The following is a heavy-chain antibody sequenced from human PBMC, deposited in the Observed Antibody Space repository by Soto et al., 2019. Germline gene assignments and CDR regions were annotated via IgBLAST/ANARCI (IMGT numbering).Heavy chain of an antibody. CDR3: AKDSRYSSSSRAFDI. CDR2: ISGSGGST. CDR1: GFAFSNYA. V-gene: IGHV3-23*01. J-gene: IGHJ3*02. D-gene: IGHD6-6*01. Sequence: PGGSLRLSCTASGFAFSNYAMNWVRQAPGKGLEWVSGISGSGGSTFYADSVKDRFIVSRDNSKNTLYLRMNSLRADDTAVYHCAKDSRYSSSSRAFDIWGLGTLVTVSS.